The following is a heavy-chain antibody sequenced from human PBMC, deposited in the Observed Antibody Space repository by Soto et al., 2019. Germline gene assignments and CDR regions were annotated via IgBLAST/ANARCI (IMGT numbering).Heavy chain of an antibody. D-gene: IGHD6-6*01. J-gene: IGHJ4*02. CDR3: ARAGEYSSSSFDY. V-gene: IGHV3-21*01. Sequence: XGSLRPSCAASGVTFSSYSMNWVRQAPGKGLEWVSSIISSSSYIYYADSVKGRFTISRDNAKNSLYLQMNSLRAEDTAVYYCARAGEYSSSSFDYWGQGTLVTVSS. CDR1: GVTFSSYS. CDR2: IISSSSYI.